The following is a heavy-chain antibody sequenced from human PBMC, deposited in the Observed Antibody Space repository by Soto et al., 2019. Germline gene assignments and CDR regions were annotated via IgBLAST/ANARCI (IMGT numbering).Heavy chain of an antibody. CDR1: GYTFSMHA. CDR2: INAGNGDT. J-gene: IGHJ4*02. CDR3: ARDEGGWNSIEGGFVKFILDY. Sequence: GASVKVSCKTSGYTFSMHAIHWVRQAPGQGLEWMGWINAGNGDTKYSEKFRDRVAITRDAYASAANMEVRSLRSEDTAIYYCARDEGGWNSIEGGFVKFILDYWGQGSVVTVSS. V-gene: IGHV1-3*01. D-gene: IGHD1-7*01.